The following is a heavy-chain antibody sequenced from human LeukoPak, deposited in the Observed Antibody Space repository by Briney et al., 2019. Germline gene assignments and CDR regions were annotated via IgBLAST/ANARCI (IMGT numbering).Heavy chain of an antibody. D-gene: IGHD6-13*01. CDR1: GYSISSGYY. J-gene: IGHJ4*02. CDR3: ARGLGRQQLVSPFDY. Sequence: PSETLSLTCTVSGYSISSGYYWGWIRQPPGKGLEWLASIYHSGTIYYNPSLKSRVTISVDTSKYQFSLKLTSVTAADTAVYYCARGLGRQQLVSPFDYWGQGTLVTVSS. CDR2: IYHSGTI. V-gene: IGHV4-38-2*02.